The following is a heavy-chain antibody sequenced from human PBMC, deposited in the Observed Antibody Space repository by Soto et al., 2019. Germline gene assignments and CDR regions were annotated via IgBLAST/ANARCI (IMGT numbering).Heavy chain of an antibody. D-gene: IGHD1-26*01. J-gene: IGHJ6*02. CDR3: ARDPDEVVGTDYHYYGMDV. Sequence: SVKVSCKASGDTSSNYGVSWVRQAPGQGLEWMGGILPVFGTTTYARNFQGRITITADKSTSTVYMELTSLRSDDTATFYCARDPDEVVGTDYHYYGMDVWDQGATVTVSS. CDR1: GDTSSNYG. V-gene: IGHV1-69*06. CDR2: ILPVFGTT.